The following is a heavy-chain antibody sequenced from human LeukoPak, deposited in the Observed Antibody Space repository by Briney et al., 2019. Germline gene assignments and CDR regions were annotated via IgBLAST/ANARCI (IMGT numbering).Heavy chain of an antibody. Sequence: GGSLRLSCAASGFTFSSYAISWVRQAPGKGLEWVSAISGSGGSTYYADSVKGRFTISRDNSKNTLYLQMNSLRAEDTAVYYCAKDESLRYFDWLLYYYFDYWGQGTLVSVCS. CDR2: ISGSGGST. V-gene: IGHV3-23*01. J-gene: IGHJ4*02. CDR1: GFTFSSYA. D-gene: IGHD3-9*01. CDR3: AKDESLRYFDWLLYYYFDY.